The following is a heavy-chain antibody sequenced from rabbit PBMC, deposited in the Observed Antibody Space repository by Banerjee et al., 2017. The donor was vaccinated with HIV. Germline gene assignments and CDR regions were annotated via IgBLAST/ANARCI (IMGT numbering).Heavy chain of an antibody. D-gene: IGHD4-1*01. CDR1: GFDFSSRYW. V-gene: IGHV1S45*01. J-gene: IGHJ4*01. CDR2: IGSVSGNT. CDR3: ARSDDSSATYYYL. Sequence: QEQLKETGGGLVQPGGSLTLSCKASGFDFSSRYWLCWVRQAPGKGLEWIACIGSVSGNTAYASWAKGRFTVSKTSSTTVTLQMTSLTAADTATYFCARSDDSSATYYYLWGPGTLVTVS.